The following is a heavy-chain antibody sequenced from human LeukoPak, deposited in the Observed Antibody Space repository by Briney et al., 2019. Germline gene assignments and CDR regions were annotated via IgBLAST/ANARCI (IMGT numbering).Heavy chain of an antibody. V-gene: IGHV1-69*13. J-gene: IGHJ5*02. D-gene: IGHD6-19*01. CDR2: IIPIFGTA. Sequence: SVKVFCKSCGGTFSSYAISWVRQAPGQGLEWMGGIIPIFGTANYAQKFQGRVTITADESTSTAYMELSSLRSEDTVVYYCARDGYSSGWYPGGFDPWGQGTLVTVSS. CDR1: GGTFSSYA. CDR3: ARDGYSSGWYPGGFDP.